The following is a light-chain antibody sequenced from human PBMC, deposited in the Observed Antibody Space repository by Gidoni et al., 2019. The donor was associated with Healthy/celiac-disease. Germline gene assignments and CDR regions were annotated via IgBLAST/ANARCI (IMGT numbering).Light chain of an antibody. J-gene: IGLJ3*02. CDR1: SSNIGAGYD. V-gene: IGLV1-40*01. CDR2: GNS. Sequence: QSVLTQPPSVSGAPGQRVTISCTGSSSNIGAGYDVHGYQQLPGTAPKLLIYGNSNRPSGVPDRFSGSKSGTSASLAITGLQAEDEADYYCQSYDSSLSVPFGGGTKLTVL. CDR3: QSYDSSLSVP.